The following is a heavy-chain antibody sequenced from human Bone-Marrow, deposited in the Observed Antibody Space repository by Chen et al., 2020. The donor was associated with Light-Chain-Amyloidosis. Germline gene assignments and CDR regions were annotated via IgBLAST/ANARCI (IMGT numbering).Heavy chain of an antibody. D-gene: IGHD3-16*01. CDR1: GSALSSYG. Sequence: QGQLVESGGGVLQPGTSLRLSCVASGSALSSYGMHWVRQAPGKGLEWVAIISADADTKNYGDSVKGRFTISRDNSKNTLYLQMSSLRPEDTAVYYCVRVGADDYTWGTPYFDYWGQGTLVTVSS. CDR3: VRVGADDYTWGTPYFDY. V-gene: IGHV3-30*03. J-gene: IGHJ4*02. CDR2: ISADADTK.